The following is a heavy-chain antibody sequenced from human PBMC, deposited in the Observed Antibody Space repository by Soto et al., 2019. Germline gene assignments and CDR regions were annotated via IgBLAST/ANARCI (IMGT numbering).Heavy chain of an antibody. Sequence: ASVKFSCKASGYTFTSYGISWVRQAPGQGLEWMGWISAYNGNTNYAQKLQGRVTMTTDTSTSTAYMELRSLRSDDTAVYYCALALGCSSTSCYTAYYYGMDVWGQGTTVTVSS. J-gene: IGHJ6*02. V-gene: IGHV1-18*04. CDR2: ISAYNGNT. CDR1: GYTFTSYG. D-gene: IGHD2-2*02. CDR3: ALALGCSSTSCYTAYYYGMDV.